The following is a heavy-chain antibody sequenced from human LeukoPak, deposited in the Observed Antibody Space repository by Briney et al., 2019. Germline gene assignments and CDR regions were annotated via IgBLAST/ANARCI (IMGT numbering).Heavy chain of an antibody. CDR1: GFTFSSYG. CDR2: ISYDGSNK. J-gene: IGHJ4*02. CDR3: AGDSSGYPADY. V-gene: IGHV3-30*03. Sequence: GGSLRLSCAASGFTFSSYGMHWVRQAPGKGLEWVAVISYDGSNKYYADSVKGRFTISRDNSKNTLYLQMNSLRAEDTAVYYCAGDSSGYPADYRGQGTLVTVSS. D-gene: IGHD3-22*01.